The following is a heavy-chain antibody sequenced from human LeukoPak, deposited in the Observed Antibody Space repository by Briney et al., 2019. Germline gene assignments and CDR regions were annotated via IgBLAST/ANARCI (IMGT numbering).Heavy chain of an antibody. CDR1: GFSFFSYN. CDR3: AVYSSSWAGFDY. Sequence: GGSLRLSCAGSGFSFFSYNMNWVRQAPGKGLEWVSYISSSSSTIYYADSVKGRFTISRDNAKNTLYLQMNSLRAEDTAVYYCAVYSSSWAGFDYWGQGTLVTVSS. CDR2: ISSSSSTI. D-gene: IGHD6-13*01. J-gene: IGHJ4*02. V-gene: IGHV3-48*01.